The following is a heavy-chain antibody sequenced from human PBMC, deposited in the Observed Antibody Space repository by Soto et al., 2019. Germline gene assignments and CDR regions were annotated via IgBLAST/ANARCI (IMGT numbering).Heavy chain of an antibody. CDR2: INPKSGNT. CDR1: GYSFTDYH. D-gene: IGHD3-22*01. Sequence: ASVKVSCQASGYSFTDYHIHWVRQAPGQGLEWLGRINPKSGNTGYAQKFQGRVTMTRNTSISTAYMELSSLRSEDTAVYYCARGRLNYYDSSGYNYWGQGTLVTVS. V-gene: IGHV1-8*02. CDR3: ARGRLNYYDSSGYNY. J-gene: IGHJ4*02.